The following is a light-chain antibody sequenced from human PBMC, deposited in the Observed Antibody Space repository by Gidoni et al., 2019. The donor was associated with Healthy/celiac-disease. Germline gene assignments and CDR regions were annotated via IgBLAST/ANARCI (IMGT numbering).Light chain of an antibody. V-gene: IGKV4-1*01. J-gene: IGKJ3*01. CDR2: WAS. Sequence: DTGMTQHLHSLAVSLAARATINCKPSHSVLYSSNNKNYLAWYQQKPGQPPKLLIYWASTRESGVPDRCCGSGSGTDFTLTISSLQAEDVAVYYCQQYYSTPITFGPGTKVDIK. CDR1: HSVLYSSNNKNY. CDR3: QQYYSTPIT.